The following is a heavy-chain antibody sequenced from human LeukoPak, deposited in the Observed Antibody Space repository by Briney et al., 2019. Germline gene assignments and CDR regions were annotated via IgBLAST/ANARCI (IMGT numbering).Heavy chain of an antibody. V-gene: IGHV4-61*01. Sequence: SETLSLTCTVSGGSVSSGTYYWSWIRQPPGKGLEWIGYIYYSGSTNYNPSLKSRVTISVDTSKNQFSLKLSSVTAADTAVYYCARLIYGGNSAFDYWGQGTLVTVSS. CDR2: IYYSGST. CDR1: GGSVSSGTYY. D-gene: IGHD4-23*01. J-gene: IGHJ4*02. CDR3: ARLIYGGNSAFDY.